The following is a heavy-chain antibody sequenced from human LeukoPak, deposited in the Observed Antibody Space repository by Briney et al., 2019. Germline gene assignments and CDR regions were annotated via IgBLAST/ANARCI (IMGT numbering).Heavy chain of an antibody. D-gene: IGHD3-16*02. Sequence: GGSLRLSCAASGFTFSSYGMHWVRQAPGKGLGWVAGIWYDGSNKYYADSVKGRFTISRDNSKNTLYLQMNSLRAEDTAVYYCAKGCDYVWGSYRYGYPEYFQHCGQGTLVTASS. V-gene: IGHV3-33*06. CDR2: IWYDGSNK. CDR1: GFTFSSYG. CDR3: AKGCDYVWGSYRYGYPEYFQH. J-gene: IGHJ1*01.